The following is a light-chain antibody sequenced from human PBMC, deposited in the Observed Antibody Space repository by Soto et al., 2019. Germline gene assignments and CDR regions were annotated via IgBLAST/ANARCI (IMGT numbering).Light chain of an antibody. V-gene: IGKV1-5*03. Sequence: DSRIIQSPSTVSASVGDRDSVTCWASHSISRQLAWYQQKPGKAPNLLIYQASNLETGVPSRFSGSGSGTEFTLTISSLQPDDLATYYCLQYQSYWTFGQGTKVEVK. CDR1: HSISRQ. J-gene: IGKJ1*01. CDR3: LQYQSYWT. CDR2: QAS.